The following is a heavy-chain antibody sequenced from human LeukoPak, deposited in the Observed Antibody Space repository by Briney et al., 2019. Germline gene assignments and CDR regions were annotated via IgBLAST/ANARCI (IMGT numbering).Heavy chain of an antibody. CDR3: ARMEYSSSSGFDY. J-gene: IGHJ4*02. Sequence: PGGSLRLSCAASGLTFSSHWMHWGRQAPGKGLEWVAVISYDGSNKYYADSVKGRFTISRDNAKNSLYLQMNSLRAEDTAVYYCARMEYSSSSGFDYWGQGTLVTVSS. V-gene: IGHV3-30-3*01. D-gene: IGHD6-6*01. CDR1: GLTFSSHW. CDR2: ISYDGSNK.